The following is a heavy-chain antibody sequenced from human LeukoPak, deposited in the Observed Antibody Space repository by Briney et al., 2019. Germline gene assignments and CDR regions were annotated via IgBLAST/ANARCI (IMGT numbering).Heavy chain of an antibody. CDR3: VKNGEPYYYMDV. CDR1: GFTFTTYG. Sequence: PGGSLRLSCAASGFTFTTYGMNWVRQAPGKGLGWVSAISGSGSHTYYADFVKGRLTTSRDSSKKILYLQINSLTAEDTAVYYCVKNGEPYYYMDVWGKGTTVTVSS. V-gene: IGHV3-23*01. CDR2: ISGSGSHT. D-gene: IGHD1-14*01. J-gene: IGHJ6*03.